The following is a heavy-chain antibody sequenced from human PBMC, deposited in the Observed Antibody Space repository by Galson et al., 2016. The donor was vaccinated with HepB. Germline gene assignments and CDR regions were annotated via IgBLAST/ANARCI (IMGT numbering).Heavy chain of an antibody. CDR1: GFMFSSYS. Sequence: SLRLSCAASGFMFSSYSMNWARQPPGKGLEWVSYISTSGSTIYYADSVKGRFTISRDNAMNSLYLQMNSLRAEDTAVYYCAIEDEQDQWGQGTLVTVSS. V-gene: IGHV3-48*04. D-gene: IGHD2-2*01. J-gene: IGHJ4*02. CDR3: AIEDEQDQ. CDR2: ISTSGSTI.